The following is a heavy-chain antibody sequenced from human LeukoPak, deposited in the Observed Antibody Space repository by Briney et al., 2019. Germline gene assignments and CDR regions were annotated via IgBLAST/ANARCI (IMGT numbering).Heavy chain of an antibody. V-gene: IGHV3-7*03. CDR3: ARDWYSGSYPIDY. CDR1: GLTFSSQW. J-gene: IGHJ4*02. CDR2: IGGDGRRK. D-gene: IGHD1-26*01. Sequence: PGGSLRLSCVASGLTFSSQWMTWVRQAPGKGLEWLANIGGDGRRKFYEDPVEGRFTISRDNAESSLYLQMNSLRAEDTAVYYCARDWYSGSYPIDYWGQGTLVTVSS.